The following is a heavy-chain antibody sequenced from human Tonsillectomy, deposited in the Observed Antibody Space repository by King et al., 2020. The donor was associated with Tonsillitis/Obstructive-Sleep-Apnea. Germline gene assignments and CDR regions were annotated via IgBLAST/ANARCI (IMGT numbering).Heavy chain of an antibody. J-gene: IGHJ4*02. CDR2: MSWNSGSI. V-gene: IGHV3-9*01. CDR3: AKDLEYDFWSGYSFDY. Sequence: VQLVESGGGLVQPGRSLRLSCAASGFTFDDYAMHWVRQAPGKGLEWVSGMSWNSGSIGYADSVKGRFNISRDNATNSLYLQMNSLRAEDTGLYYCAKDLEYDFWSGYSFDYWGQGTLFTVSS. D-gene: IGHD3-3*01. CDR1: GFTFDDYA.